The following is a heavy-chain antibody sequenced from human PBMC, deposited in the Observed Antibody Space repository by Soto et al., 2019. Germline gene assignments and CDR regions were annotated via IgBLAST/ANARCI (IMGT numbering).Heavy chain of an antibody. CDR1: GYIFNNYA. CDR2: IGPYIGRK. V-gene: IGHV1-18*01. D-gene: IGHD6-19*01. Sequence: QGQLVQSGADVRKPWSSVKLSCQASGYIFNNYALSWVRQVPGQGLAWVGWIGPYIGRKDDARKSRDRVTMTADTATNTAYMELRSLSSDDSAFYYCARCYCSVGSCFTCWPFDLWGRGTLVTVSS. J-gene: IGHJ2*01. CDR3: ARCYCSVGSCFTCWPFDL.